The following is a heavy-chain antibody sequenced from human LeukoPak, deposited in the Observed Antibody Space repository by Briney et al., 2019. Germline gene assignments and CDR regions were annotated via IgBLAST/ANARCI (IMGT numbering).Heavy chain of an antibody. J-gene: IGHJ4*02. V-gene: IGHV3-9*01. D-gene: IGHD6-19*01. CDR3: AKDTDGSGFYYFDY. CDR1: GFTFDDYA. CDR2: ISWNSGSI. Sequence: GRSLRLSCAASGFTFDDYAMHWVRQAPGKGLEWVSGISWNSGSIGYADSVKGRFTISRDNAKNSLYLQMNSLRAEDTALYYCAKDTDGSGFYYFDYWGQGTLVTVSS.